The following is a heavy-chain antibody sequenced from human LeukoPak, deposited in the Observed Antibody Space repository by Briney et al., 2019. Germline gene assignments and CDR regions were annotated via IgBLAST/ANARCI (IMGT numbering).Heavy chain of an antibody. V-gene: IGHV3-23*01. Sequence: PGGSLRLSCAASGFTFSSYAMSWVRQAPGKGLEWVSAISGSGGSTYYADSVKGRFTISRDNSKNTLYLQMNSLRAEDTAVYYCAKDEDDVLRYFDWYAFDIWGQGTMVTVSS. CDR3: AKDEDDVLRYFDWYAFDI. CDR1: GFTFSSYA. J-gene: IGHJ3*02. CDR2: ISGSGGST. D-gene: IGHD3-9*01.